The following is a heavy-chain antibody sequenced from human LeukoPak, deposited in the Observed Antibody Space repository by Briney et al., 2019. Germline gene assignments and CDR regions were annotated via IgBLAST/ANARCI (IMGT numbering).Heavy chain of an antibody. CDR2: FDPEDGET. D-gene: IGHD6-6*01. CDR1: GYTLTELS. CDR3: ATFWRYSSSSYFDWFDP. V-gene: IGHV1-24*01. J-gene: IGHJ5*02. Sequence: ASVKVSCKVSGYTLTELSMHWVRQAPGKGLEWMGGFDPEDGETIYAQKFQGRVTMTEDTSTDTAYMELSSLRSEDTAVYYCATFWRYSSSSYFDWFDPWGQGTLVTVSS.